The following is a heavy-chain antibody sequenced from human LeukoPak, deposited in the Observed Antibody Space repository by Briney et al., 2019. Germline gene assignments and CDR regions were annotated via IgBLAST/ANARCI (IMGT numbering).Heavy chain of an antibody. J-gene: IGHJ3*02. V-gene: IGHV3-30*04. Sequence: GGSLRLSCAASGFTFSSYAMHWVRQAPGKGLEWVAVISYDGSNKYYADSVKGRFTISRDNAKNSLYLQMNSLRAEDTAVYYCARDYYDSSGPYGGAFDIWGQGTMVTVSS. CDR2: ISYDGSNK. CDR3: ARDYYDSSGPYGGAFDI. CDR1: GFTFSSYA. D-gene: IGHD3-22*01.